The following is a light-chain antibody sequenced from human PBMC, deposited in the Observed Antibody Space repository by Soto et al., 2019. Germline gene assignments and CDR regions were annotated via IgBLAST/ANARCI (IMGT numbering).Light chain of an antibody. CDR2: DAS. V-gene: IGKV3-15*01. CDR1: QSVSSN. Sequence: EIVMTQSPSTVSVSLGERATLSCRASQSVSSNLAWYQQKPGQAPRLLIFDASTRATGIPARFSGSGSGTEFTLTISGLQSEDFELYYCQQYGSSPQTFGQGTKVDIK. J-gene: IGKJ1*01. CDR3: QQYGSSPQT.